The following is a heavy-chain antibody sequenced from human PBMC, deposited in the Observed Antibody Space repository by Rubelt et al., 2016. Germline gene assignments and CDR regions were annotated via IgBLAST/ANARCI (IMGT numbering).Heavy chain of an antibody. CDR1: GYTFTGYY. V-gene: IGHV1-2*02. D-gene: IGHD6-13*01. Sequence: QVQLVQSGAEVKKPGASVKVSCKASGYTFTGYYMPWVRQAPGQGLDWMGWINPNSGGTNYAKKLQGRVTMTTDTSTSTAYMELRSLRSDDTAVYYCARDTRYSSSSNFDYWGQGTLVTVSS. CDR3: ARDTRYSSSSNFDY. CDR2: INPNSGGT. J-gene: IGHJ4*02.